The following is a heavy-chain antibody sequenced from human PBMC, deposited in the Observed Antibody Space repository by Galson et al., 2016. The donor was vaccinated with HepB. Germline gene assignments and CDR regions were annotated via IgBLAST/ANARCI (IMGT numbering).Heavy chain of an antibody. CDR3: ARDTWTWN. Sequence: SLRLSCAASGFTFSTYGIHWVRQAPGKGLDWVAAISYDGSNRLHADSVKGRFTISRDNSKNTVYLQMNSLRAEDTAVYYCARDTWTWNGGQGTLVTVSS. CDR2: ISYDGSNR. J-gene: IGHJ4*02. CDR1: GFTFSTYG. V-gene: IGHV3-30*14. D-gene: IGHD3/OR15-3a*01.